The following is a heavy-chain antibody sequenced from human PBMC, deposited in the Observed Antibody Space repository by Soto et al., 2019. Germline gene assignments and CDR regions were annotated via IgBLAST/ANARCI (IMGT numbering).Heavy chain of an antibody. V-gene: IGHV3-64*01. CDR2: ISSYGGNI. D-gene: IGHD3-10*01. J-gene: IGHJ6*03. Sequence: EVQLVESGGDLVQPGDSMRLSGAASGFTIGDYGFHWDRQAPGKALDYISAISSYGGNIYYANSVTGRFTISRDNSKNPLYLQMGSLRTEDMGVYYGARDGGSGNYYKGVYSYAYMAVWGTGPTVTAPS. CDR1: GFTIGDYG. CDR3: ARDGGSGNYYKGVYSYAYMAV.